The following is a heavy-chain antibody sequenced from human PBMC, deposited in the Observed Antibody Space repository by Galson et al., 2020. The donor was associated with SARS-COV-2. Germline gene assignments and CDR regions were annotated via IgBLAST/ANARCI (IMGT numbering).Heavy chain of an antibody. CDR2: IYYSGST. CDR1: GGSISSSSYY. CDR3: ARVSARPANRISVGSYYFDY. J-gene: IGHJ4*02. Sequence: ETSETLSLTCTVSGGSISSSSYYWGWIRQPPGKGLEWIGSIYYSGSTYYNPSLKSRVTISVDTSKNQFSLKLSSVTAADTAVYYCARVSARPANRISVGSYYFDYWGQGTLVTVSS. V-gene: IGHV4-39*01. D-gene: IGHD6-19*01.